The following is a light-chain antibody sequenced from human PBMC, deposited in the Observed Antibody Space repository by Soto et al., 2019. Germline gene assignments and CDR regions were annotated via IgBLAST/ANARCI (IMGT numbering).Light chain of an antibody. CDR3: SSYTSANTVV. CDR1: GSDVGGYYY. J-gene: IGLJ2*01. Sequence: QLVLTQPASVSGSPGQSITISCTGTGSDVGGYYYVSWYQRHPGKAPKLLIYEVSNRPSGVSSRFSGSKSGNTASLTISGLQTDDEGDYYCSSYTSANTVVFGGGTKLTVL. CDR2: EVS. V-gene: IGLV2-14*01.